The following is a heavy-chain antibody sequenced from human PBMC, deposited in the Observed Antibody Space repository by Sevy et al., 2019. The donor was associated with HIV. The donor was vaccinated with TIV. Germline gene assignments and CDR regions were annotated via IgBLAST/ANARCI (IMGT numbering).Heavy chain of an antibody. Sequence: GSVKVSCKASGYSFISYGINCVRQVPGQGLEWMGWISPYNGYTTSAQKFHDRGTLTTDTSTSTAYMELRSLRSDDTAVYYCARDDTYGDPARYHYSYMDVWGKGTTVTVSS. D-gene: IGHD2-8*01. J-gene: IGHJ6*03. CDR2: ISPYNGYT. CDR3: ARDDTYGDPARYHYSYMDV. CDR1: GYSFISYG. V-gene: IGHV1-18*01.